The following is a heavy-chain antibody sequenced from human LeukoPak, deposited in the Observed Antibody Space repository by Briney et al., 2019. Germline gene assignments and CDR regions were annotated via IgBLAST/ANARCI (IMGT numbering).Heavy chain of an antibody. CDR2: INANSGGT. CDR3: ARDVGYCSSTSCRDY. D-gene: IGHD2-2*01. Sequence: ASVKVSCKASGYTLTGYYMHWVRQAPGQGLEGMGWINANSGGTNYAQKFQGRVTMTRDTSISTAYMELSRLRSDDTAVYYCARDVGYCSSTSCRDYWGQGTLVTVSS. V-gene: IGHV1-2*02. J-gene: IGHJ4*02. CDR1: GYTLTGYY.